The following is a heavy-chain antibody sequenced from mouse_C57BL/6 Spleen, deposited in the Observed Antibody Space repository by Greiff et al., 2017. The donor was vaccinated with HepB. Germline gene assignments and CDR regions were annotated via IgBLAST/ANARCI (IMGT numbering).Heavy chain of an antibody. J-gene: IGHJ2*01. CDR3: ARSMYYGSSHYFDY. Sequence: VQLQQSGAELVRPGTSVKVSCKASGYAFTNYLIEWVKQRPGQGLEWIGVINPGSGGTNYNEKFKGKATLTADKSSSTAYMQLSSLTSEDSEVYFCARSMYYGSSHYFDYWGQGTTLTVSS. D-gene: IGHD1-1*01. CDR1: GYAFTNYL. V-gene: IGHV1-54*01. CDR2: INPGSGGT.